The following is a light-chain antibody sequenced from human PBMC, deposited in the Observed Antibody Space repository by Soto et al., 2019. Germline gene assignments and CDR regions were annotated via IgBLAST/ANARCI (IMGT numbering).Light chain of an antibody. CDR3: QSFDSSLSAFYV. CDR2: GNS. V-gene: IGLV1-40*01. J-gene: IGLJ1*01. CDR1: SSNIGAGYD. Sequence: QSVLTQPPSVSGAPGQRVTISCTGSSSNIGAGYDVHWYQQLPGTAPKLLIYGNSNRPSGVPDRFSGSKSGTSASLAITGLQALDEAHYYCQSFDSSLSAFYVFGSGTKLTVL.